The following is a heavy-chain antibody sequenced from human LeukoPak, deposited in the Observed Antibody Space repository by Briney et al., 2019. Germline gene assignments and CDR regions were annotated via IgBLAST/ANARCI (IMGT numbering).Heavy chain of an antibody. CDR3: AKTNSSGWYQFDY. D-gene: IGHD6-19*01. CDR1: GFTFSSYG. Sequence: PGGSLRLSCAASGFTFSSYGMHWVRQAPGKGLEWVACIRYVGSNKYYADSVKGRFTISRDNSKNTLYLQMNSLRAEDTAVYYCAKTNSSGWYQFDYWGQGTLVTVSS. J-gene: IGHJ4*02. CDR2: IRYVGSNK. V-gene: IGHV3-30*02.